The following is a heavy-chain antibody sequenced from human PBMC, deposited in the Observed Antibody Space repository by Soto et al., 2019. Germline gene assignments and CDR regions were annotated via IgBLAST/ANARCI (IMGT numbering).Heavy chain of an antibody. J-gene: IGHJ6*02. CDR1: GFTFSSYG. V-gene: IGHV3-33*01. D-gene: IGHD3-10*01. CDR3: ARADYYYGSGNQDAYYYYGMDV. CDR2: IWYDGSNK. Sequence: QVQLVESGGGVVQPGRSLRLSCAASGFTFSSYGMHWVRQAPGKGLEWVAVIWYDGSNKYYADSVKGRFTISRDNSKNTLYLQMNRLRAEDTAVYYCARADYYYGSGNQDAYYYYGMDVWGQGTTVTVSS.